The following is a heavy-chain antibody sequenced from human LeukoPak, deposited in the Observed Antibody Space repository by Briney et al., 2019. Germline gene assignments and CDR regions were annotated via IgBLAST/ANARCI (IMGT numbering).Heavy chain of an antibody. D-gene: IGHD3-22*01. CDR2: SGTDGDT. CDR1: GFTFTSAP. V-gene: IGHV3-23*01. Sequence: GGSLRLSCVLSGFTFTSAPMNWVRQAPGKGLEWVSTSGTDGDTYYADSVKARFTISRDNSKNTVHLQMTSLRVEDTAVYYCATKTPGNYPYDYWGQGPLVIVSP. J-gene: IGHJ4*02. CDR3: ATKTPGNYPYDY.